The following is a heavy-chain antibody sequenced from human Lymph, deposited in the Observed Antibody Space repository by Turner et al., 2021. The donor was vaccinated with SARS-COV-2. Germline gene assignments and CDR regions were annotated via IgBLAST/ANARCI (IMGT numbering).Heavy chain of an antibody. Sequence: EVQLLESGGGLVQPGGSLRLSCAASGFTFNNYAMSWVRQAPGKGLEWVSTIRGSGGSTNYAKSVKGRFTISRDNSKNTLDLQMKSLRAEDTAVYYCANLYPTVSWEFPYAMDVWGQGTTVTVSS. CDR2: IRGSGGST. J-gene: IGHJ6*02. V-gene: IGHV3-23*01. CDR1: GFTFNNYA. D-gene: IGHD3-16*01. CDR3: ANLYPTVSWEFPYAMDV.